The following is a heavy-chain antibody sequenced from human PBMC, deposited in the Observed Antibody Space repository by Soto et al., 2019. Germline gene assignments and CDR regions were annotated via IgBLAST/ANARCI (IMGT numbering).Heavy chain of an antibody. CDR1: GGTFSSYA. V-gene: IGHV1-69*13. Sequence: AASVKVSCKASGGTFSSYAISWVRQAPGQGLEWMGGIIPIFGTANYAQKFQGRVTITADESTSTAYMELSSLRSEDTAVYYCARDGGDSSGYYYGPNYYGMEAWGQGTTVTVS. CDR3: ARDGGDSSGYYYGPNYYGMEA. CDR2: IIPIFGTA. D-gene: IGHD3-22*01. J-gene: IGHJ6*02.